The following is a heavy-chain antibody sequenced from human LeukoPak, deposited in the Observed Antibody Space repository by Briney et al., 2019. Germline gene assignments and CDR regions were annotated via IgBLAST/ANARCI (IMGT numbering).Heavy chain of an antibody. J-gene: IGHJ4*02. CDR3: ARVLARYGNLDY. CDR1: GYTFTDYY. Sequence: GASVKVSCKASGYTFTDYYIHWVRQAPGQGLEWMGWINPNSGGTNYTQKFQGGVTMTRDTSISTAYLELNRLTSDDTAVYYCARVLARYGNLDYWGQGILVTVSS. D-gene: IGHD1-14*01. V-gene: IGHV1-2*02. CDR2: INPNSGGT.